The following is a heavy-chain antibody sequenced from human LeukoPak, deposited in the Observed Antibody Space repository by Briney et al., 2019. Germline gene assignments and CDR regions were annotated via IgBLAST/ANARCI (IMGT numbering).Heavy chain of an antibody. Sequence: GASVKVSCKASGYTFTSYYMHWVRQAPGQGLEWMGIINPSGGSTSYAQKFQGRVTMTRDTSTSTVYMELSSLRSEDTAVYYCARDQSGLLEYQLLIDYWGQGTLVTVSS. J-gene: IGHJ4*02. CDR3: ARDQSGLLEYQLLIDY. CDR2: INPSGGST. CDR1: GYTFTSYY. V-gene: IGHV1-46*01. D-gene: IGHD2-2*01.